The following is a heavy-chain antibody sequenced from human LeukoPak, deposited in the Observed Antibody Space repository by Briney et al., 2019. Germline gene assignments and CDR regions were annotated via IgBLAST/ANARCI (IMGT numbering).Heavy chain of an antibody. Sequence: PGRSLRLSCAASGFTFSRYAMLWVRQPPGKGLEWVAVISYDGSNKYYAHSGKGRFTISRDNSKNTLYLQMNSLRAEDTAVYYCARDRGCSGGSCYSVVSYWGQGTLVTVSS. D-gene: IGHD2-15*01. CDR3: ARDRGCSGGSCYSVVSY. CDR2: ISYDGSNK. CDR1: GFTFSRYA. J-gene: IGHJ4*02. V-gene: IGHV3-30*04.